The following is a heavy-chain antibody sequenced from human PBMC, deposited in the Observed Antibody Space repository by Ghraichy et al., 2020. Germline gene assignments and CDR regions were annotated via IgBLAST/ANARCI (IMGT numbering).Heavy chain of an antibody. CDR1: GFTFSNAW. V-gene: IGHV3-15*01. J-gene: IGHJ6*02. CDR3: SKQLAYRYYLGMDV. D-gene: IGHD6-13*01. Sequence: GESLNISCAASGFTFSNAWMSWVRQAPGKGLEWVGCINGNTDGVTTDDTAAVKGRFTISSADSKNTLYLQMNRLKTQDTAVYYCSKQLAYRYYLGMDVWAQGTTVTVS. CDR2: INGNTDGVTT.